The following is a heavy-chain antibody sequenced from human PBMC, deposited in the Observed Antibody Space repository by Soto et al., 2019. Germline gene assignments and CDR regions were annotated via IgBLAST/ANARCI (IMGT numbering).Heavy chain of an antibody. CDR1: SGSISSSNW. V-gene: IGHV4-4*02. CDR2: IYHSGST. J-gene: IGHJ4*02. D-gene: IGHD3-10*01. CDR3: ARHYYGSGSCLDY. Sequence: PSETLSLTCAVSSGSISSSNWWSWVRQPPGKGLEWIGEIYHSGSTNYNPSLKSRVTISVDKSKNQFSLKLSTVTAADMAVYYCARHYYGSGSCLDYWGQGTLVTVSS.